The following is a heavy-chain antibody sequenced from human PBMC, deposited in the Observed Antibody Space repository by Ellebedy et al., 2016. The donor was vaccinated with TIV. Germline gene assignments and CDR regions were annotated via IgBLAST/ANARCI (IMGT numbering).Heavy chain of an antibody. CDR2: VNHSGST. CDR3: ARDPYFGGDCSNDAFDI. D-gene: IGHD2-21*02. Sequence: MPSETLSLTCAVYGGSFSGYYWSWIRQPPGKGLEWIGEVNHSGSTNYNPSLKSRVTISVDTSKNQFSLKLSSVTSADTAVYYCARDPYFGGDCSNDAFDIWGQGTMVTVSS. J-gene: IGHJ3*02. CDR1: GGSFSGYY. V-gene: IGHV4-34*01.